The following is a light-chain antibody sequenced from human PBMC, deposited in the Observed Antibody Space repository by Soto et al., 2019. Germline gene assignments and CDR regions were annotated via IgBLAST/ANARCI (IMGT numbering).Light chain of an antibody. Sequence: DIQMTQSPSSLSASVGDRVTITCRASQGISNYLSWYQQKPGKVPKLLINAASTLQSGVPSRFSGSGSGTDFPLTISSLQPEDVATYYCQNYNSAPITFGQGTRLEIK. CDR2: AAS. CDR1: QGISNY. CDR3: QNYNSAPIT. J-gene: IGKJ5*01. V-gene: IGKV1-27*01.